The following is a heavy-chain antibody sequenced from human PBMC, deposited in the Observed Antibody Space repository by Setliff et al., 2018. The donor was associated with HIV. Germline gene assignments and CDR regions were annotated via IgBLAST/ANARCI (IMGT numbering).Heavy chain of an antibody. D-gene: IGHD3-9*01. Sequence: SETLSLTCAVSGYSISSGYYWGWIRQPPGKGLEWMGSIYHSGRTNYNPSLKSRVTISVDTSKNQFSLKLSSVTAADTAVYYCARDHYYDIVTGYFGYMDVWGEGTAVTVSS. CDR3: ARDHYYDIVTGYFGYMDV. CDR2: IYHSGRT. V-gene: IGHV4-38-2*02. CDR1: GYSISSGYY. J-gene: IGHJ6*03.